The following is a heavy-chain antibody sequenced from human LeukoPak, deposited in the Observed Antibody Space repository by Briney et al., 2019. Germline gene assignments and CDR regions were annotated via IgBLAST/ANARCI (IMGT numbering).Heavy chain of an antibody. D-gene: IGHD2-21*02. V-gene: IGHV1-69*13. Sequence: SVKVSCKASGGTFSSYAISWVRQAPGQGLEWMGGIIPIFGTANYAQKFQGRVTITADESTSTVYMELSSLRSEDTAVYYCARDSSLAYCGGDCYSGGWFDPWGQGTLVTVSS. CDR1: GGTFSSYA. J-gene: IGHJ5*02. CDR3: ARDSSLAYCGGDCYSGGWFDP. CDR2: IIPIFGTA.